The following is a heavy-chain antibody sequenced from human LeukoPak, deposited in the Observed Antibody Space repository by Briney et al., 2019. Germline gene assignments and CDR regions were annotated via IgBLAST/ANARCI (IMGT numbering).Heavy chain of an antibody. Sequence: ASVKVSCKVSGYTLTELSMHWVRQAPGKGLEWMGGFDPEDGETIYAQKLQGRVTMTEDTSTDTAYMELSSLRSEDTAVYYCATEPMVRGVTLYWGQGTLVTVSS. V-gene: IGHV1-24*01. CDR1: GYTLTELS. D-gene: IGHD3-10*01. CDR2: FDPEDGET. J-gene: IGHJ4*02. CDR3: ATEPMVRGVTLY.